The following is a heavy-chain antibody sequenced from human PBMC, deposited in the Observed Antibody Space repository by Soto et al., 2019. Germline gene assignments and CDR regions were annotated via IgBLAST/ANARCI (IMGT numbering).Heavy chain of an antibody. Sequence: QVQLVESGGGVVQPGRSLRLSCAASGFTFSSYGMHWVRQAPGKGLEWVAVIWFDGSNKYYADSVKGRFTISRDNSKNTFYLQRNSLRAKDTAVYYCGRDPEIQMAKIYYFDYWGKGTLVTVS. D-gene: IGHD5-18*01. CDR2: IWFDGSNK. CDR1: GFTFSSYG. J-gene: IGHJ4*02. V-gene: IGHV3-33*01. CDR3: GRDPEIQMAKIYYFDY.